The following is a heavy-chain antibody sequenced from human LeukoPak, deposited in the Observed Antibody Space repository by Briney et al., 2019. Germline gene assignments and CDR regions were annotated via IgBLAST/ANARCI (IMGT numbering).Heavy chain of an antibody. J-gene: IGHJ3*02. CDR2: IIPIFGTA. CDR3: ARVPYYDSSGYYGDDDAFDI. Sequence: SVKVSCKASGGTFSSYAISWVRQAPGQGLEWMGGIIPIFGTANYAQKFQGRVTITADESTSTAYMELSSLRSEDTAVYYCARVPYYDSSGYYGDDDAFDIWGQGTMVTVSS. V-gene: IGHV1-69*13. D-gene: IGHD3-22*01. CDR1: GGTFSSYA.